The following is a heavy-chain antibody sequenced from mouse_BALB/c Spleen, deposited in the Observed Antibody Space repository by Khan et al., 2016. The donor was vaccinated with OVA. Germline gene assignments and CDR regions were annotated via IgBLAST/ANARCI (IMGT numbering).Heavy chain of an antibody. Sequence: EVKLVESGGDLVKPEGSLKLSCAASGFTFSTYGMSWVRQTPDKRLEWVATISSGGSYTYYPDSVQGRFTISRDNAKNTLYLHMSSLKSEDTAMFYCARLAYYYDSEGFAYWGQGTLVTVSA. CDR2: ISSGGSYT. J-gene: IGHJ3*01. CDR3: ARLAYYYDSEGFAY. CDR1: GFTFSTYG. D-gene: IGHD1-1*01. V-gene: IGHV5-6*01.